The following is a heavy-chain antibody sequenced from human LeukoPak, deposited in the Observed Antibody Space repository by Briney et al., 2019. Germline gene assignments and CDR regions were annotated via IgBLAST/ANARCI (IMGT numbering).Heavy chain of an antibody. CDR3: ARENNRECSTSSCPRDY. CDR2: ISRTGDSI. V-gene: IGHV3-21*01. D-gene: IGHD2-2*01. Sequence: PGGSLRLSCATSGFTFSGYSMNWFRQAPGKGLEWVAAISRTGDSITYADPVRGRFTISRDNAKDSLYLQMNSLRAEDTAVYFCARENNRECSTSSCPRDYWGQGTLVTVSS. CDR1: GFTFSGYS. J-gene: IGHJ4*02.